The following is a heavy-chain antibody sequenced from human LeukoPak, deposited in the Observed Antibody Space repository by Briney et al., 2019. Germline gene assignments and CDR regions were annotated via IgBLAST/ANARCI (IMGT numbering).Heavy chain of an antibody. Sequence: ASVKVSCKASGYTFTGYYMHWVRQAPGQGLEWMGWINPNSGGTNYAQKFQGRVTMTEDTSTDTAYMELSSLRSEDTAVYYCATGMRWELLRLLDYWGQGTLVTVSS. D-gene: IGHD1-26*01. J-gene: IGHJ4*02. V-gene: IGHV1-2*02. CDR3: ATGMRWELLRLLDY. CDR1: GYTFTGYY. CDR2: INPNSGGT.